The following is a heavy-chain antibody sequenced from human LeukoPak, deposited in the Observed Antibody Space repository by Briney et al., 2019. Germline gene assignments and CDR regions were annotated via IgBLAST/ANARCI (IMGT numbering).Heavy chain of an antibody. CDR2: ISGGGGST. Sequence: GGSLRLSCTVSGLSFGDYAMSWFRQAPGKGLEWVSTISGGGGSTYYADSVKGRFTISRDNSKNTLYLQVNSLRAEDTAVYYCAKGGKWDVTPFDYWGQGALVTVSS. D-gene: IGHD1-26*01. V-gene: IGHV3-23*01. CDR1: GLSFGDYA. J-gene: IGHJ4*02. CDR3: AKGGKWDVTPFDY.